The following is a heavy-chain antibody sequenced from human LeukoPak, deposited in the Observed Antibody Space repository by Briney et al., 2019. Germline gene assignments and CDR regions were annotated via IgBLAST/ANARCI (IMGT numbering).Heavy chain of an antibody. J-gene: IGHJ4*02. V-gene: IGHV3-48*03. CDR3: ARDVFAVVHSGYFDH. D-gene: IGHD3-3*01. Sequence: GGSLRLSCAASGFIFSSFEMNWVRQAPGKGLEWVSYISDSGSIIYYADSVKGRFTISRDNAKNSLYLQMNSLRVEDTAVYYCARDVFAVVHSGYFDHWGQGTLVTVSS. CDR2: ISDSGSII. CDR1: GFIFSSFE.